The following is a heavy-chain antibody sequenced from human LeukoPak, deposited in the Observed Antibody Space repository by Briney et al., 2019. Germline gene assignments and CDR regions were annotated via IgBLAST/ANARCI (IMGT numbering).Heavy chain of an antibody. CDR3: ARHQLYDYVWGSYRYDAFDI. CDR2: IYYSGST. Sequence: SETLSLTCTVSGGSISSSSYYWGWIRQPPGKGLEWIGSIYYSGSTNYNPSLKSPVTMSVDTPKNQFSLKLSSVTAADTAVYYCARHQLYDYVWGSYRYDAFDIWGQGTMVTVSS. D-gene: IGHD3-16*02. J-gene: IGHJ3*02. V-gene: IGHV4-39*01. CDR1: GGSISSSSYY.